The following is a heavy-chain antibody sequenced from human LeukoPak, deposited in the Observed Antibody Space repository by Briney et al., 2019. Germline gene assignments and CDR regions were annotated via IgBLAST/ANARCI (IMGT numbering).Heavy chain of an antibody. D-gene: IGHD1-26*01. Sequence: ASVKVSCKASGYTFGSDDINWVRQATGQGLEWMGWINPNNGNLGYAQKFQGRVTITRNTPISTAYMELSSLTSEDTAVYYCAKDYEPLVGVHRWGDWFDPWGQGTLVTVSS. J-gene: IGHJ5*02. V-gene: IGHV1-8*03. CDR1: GYTFGSDD. CDR3: AKDYEPLVGVHRWGDWFDP. CDR2: INPNNGNL.